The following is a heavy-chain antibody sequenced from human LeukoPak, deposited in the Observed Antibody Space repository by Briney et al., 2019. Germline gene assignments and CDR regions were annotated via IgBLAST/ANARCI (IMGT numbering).Heavy chain of an antibody. D-gene: IGHD5/OR15-5a*01. CDR2: IRQDGGAK. Sequence: GGSLRLSCAASGYTFSSYAMSWVRQAPGKPLEWVATIRQDGGAKYYLDSVKGRFTISRDNAGNSLFLQMDSLRVEDTAVYYCARLSGESTIYDYWGQGTPVTVSS. V-gene: IGHV3-7*01. J-gene: IGHJ4*02. CDR3: ARLSGESTIYDY. CDR1: GYTFSSYA.